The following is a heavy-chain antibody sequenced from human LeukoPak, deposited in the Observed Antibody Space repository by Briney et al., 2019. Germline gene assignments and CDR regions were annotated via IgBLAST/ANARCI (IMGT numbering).Heavy chain of an antibody. CDR3: ATTGYYYDILTGYYPRDYYYYGMDV. Sequence: GGSLRLSCAASGFTFSSYVMSWVRQAPGKGLEWVSAISGSGGSTYYADSVKGRFTISRDNSKNTLYLQMNSLRAEDTAVYYCATTGYYYDILTGYYPRDYYYYGMDVWGQGTTVTVSS. D-gene: IGHD3-9*01. J-gene: IGHJ6*02. CDR2: ISGSGGST. V-gene: IGHV3-23*01. CDR1: GFTFSSYV.